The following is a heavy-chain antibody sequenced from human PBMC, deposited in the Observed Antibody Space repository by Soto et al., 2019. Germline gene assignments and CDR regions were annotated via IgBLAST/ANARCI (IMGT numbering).Heavy chain of an antibody. CDR1: GGSFSGYY. CDR2: INHSGST. Sequence: PSEALSLTCGVSGGSFSGYYWSWVRQPPGEGLAWMGKINHSGSTNYNPPLKSRVTISVDTSKNHFSRKLSSVTAADTAVYYCARDRYCSSTSCNYYYYMDVWGKGTTVTV. CDR3: ARDRYCSSTSCNYYYYMDV. J-gene: IGHJ6*03. V-gene: IGHV4-34*01. D-gene: IGHD2-2*01.